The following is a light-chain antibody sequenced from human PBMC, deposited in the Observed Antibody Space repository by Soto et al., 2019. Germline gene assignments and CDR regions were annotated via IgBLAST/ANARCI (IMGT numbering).Light chain of an antibody. Sequence: EIQMTQSPSTMSVSVVARVTITCRASQTISSWLAWYQQKPGKAPKLLIYKASTLKSGVPSRFSGSGSGTEFTLTVSSLQPDDFATYYCQHYNSYSEAFGQGTKVDIK. J-gene: IGKJ1*01. V-gene: IGKV1-5*03. CDR3: QHYNSYSEA. CDR1: QTISSW. CDR2: KAS.